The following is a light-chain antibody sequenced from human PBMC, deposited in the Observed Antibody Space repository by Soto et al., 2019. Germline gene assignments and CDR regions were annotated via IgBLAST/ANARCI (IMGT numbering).Light chain of an antibody. CDR1: QTINNH. J-gene: IGKJ4*01. CDR3: QQNYSTPLT. CDR2: VAS. Sequence: DIQMTQSPSSLSASVGDRATITCRARQTINNHLNWYQQKPGKAPQLLIYVASSLQTGVPSRFSGSGSETEFTLTITRLQTEDFATYYCQQNYSTPLTFGGGARVEIK. V-gene: IGKV1-39*01.